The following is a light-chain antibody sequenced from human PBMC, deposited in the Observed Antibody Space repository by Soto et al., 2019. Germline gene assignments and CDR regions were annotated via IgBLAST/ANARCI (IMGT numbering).Light chain of an antibody. CDR3: QQYGNSPPST. J-gene: IGKJ5*01. CDR1: HSVSTSP. CDR2: GAS. V-gene: IGKV3-20*01. Sequence: GTLSYSPVQGPTLSFRAPHSVSTSPLAWYQQKPGQAPRLLIYGASSRATGIPARFSGSGSGTDFTLTISRLEPEDFAVYYCQQYGNSPPSTFGQGTRVEIK.